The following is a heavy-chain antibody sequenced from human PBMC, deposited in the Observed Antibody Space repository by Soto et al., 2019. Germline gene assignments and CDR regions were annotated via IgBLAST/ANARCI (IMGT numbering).Heavy chain of an antibody. CDR2: IKSQTGGETT. CDR3: TTDPIASSGLHPGRGWLDP. D-gene: IGHD6-19*01. J-gene: IGHJ5*02. CDR1: GFSFTNAW. V-gene: IGHV3-15*07. Sequence: EVQLVESGGGLVKPGGSLRLSCVASGFSFTNAWMNWARQAPGKGLEWVGRIKSQTGGETTEYAAPVKGRFTISRDDSRDTMYLQMNSLRTEDTAVYYCTTDPIASSGLHPGRGWLDPWGQGTLVTVSS.